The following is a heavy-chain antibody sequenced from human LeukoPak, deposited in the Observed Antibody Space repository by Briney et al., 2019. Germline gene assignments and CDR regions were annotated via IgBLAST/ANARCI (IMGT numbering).Heavy chain of an antibody. CDR3: VRDLGGRYGY. V-gene: IGHV3-74*01. CDR2: IDTDGSIT. D-gene: IGHD1-26*01. CDR1: GFTFGNYW. J-gene: IGHJ4*02. Sequence: GGSLRLSCAASGFTFGNYWMHWVRQVPGEGLVWVSRIDTDGSITNYADSARSRFTISRDNARNNLYLQMNSLRAEDTAVYYCVRDLGGRYGYWGQGTLVTVSS.